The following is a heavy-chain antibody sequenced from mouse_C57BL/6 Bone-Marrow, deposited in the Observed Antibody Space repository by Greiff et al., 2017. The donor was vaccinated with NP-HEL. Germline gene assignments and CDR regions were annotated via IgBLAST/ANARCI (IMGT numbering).Heavy chain of an antibody. CDR2: IDPSDSET. CDR1: GYTFTSYW. J-gene: IGHJ4*01. V-gene: IGHV1-52*01. Sequence: VQLQQPGAELVRPGSSVKLSCKASGYTFTSYWMHWVKQRPIQGLEWIGNIDPSDSETHYNQKFKDKATLTVDKSSSTAYMQLSSLTSEDSAVYYCARTRVYYDGSRGMDYWGQGTSVTVSS. CDR3: ARTRVYYDGSRGMDY. D-gene: IGHD1-1*01.